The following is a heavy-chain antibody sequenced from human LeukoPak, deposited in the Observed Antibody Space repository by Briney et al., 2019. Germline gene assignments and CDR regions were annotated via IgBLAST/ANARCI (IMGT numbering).Heavy chain of an antibody. CDR1: GFTFSSYS. V-gene: IGHV3-21*01. Sequence: GGSLRLSCAASGFTFSSYSMNWVRQAPGKGLEWVSSISSSSSYIYYADSVKGRFAISRDNAKNSLYLQMNSLRAEDTAVYYCARDLPWFGDFFYWGQGTLVTVSS. CDR2: ISSSSSYI. CDR3: ARDLPWFGDFFY. J-gene: IGHJ4*02. D-gene: IGHD3-10*01.